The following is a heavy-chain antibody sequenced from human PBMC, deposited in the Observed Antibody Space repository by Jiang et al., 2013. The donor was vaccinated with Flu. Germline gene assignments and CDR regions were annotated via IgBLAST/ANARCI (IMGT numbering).Heavy chain of an antibody. CDR3: ARDRSSSCY. D-gene: IGHD6-13*01. J-gene: IGHJ4*02. CDR2: ISAYNGNT. V-gene: IGHV1-18*01. Sequence: EWMGWISAYNGNTNYAQKFQGRVTMTTDTSTSTAYMELRSLTSDDTAVYYCARDRSSSCYWGQGTLVTVSS.